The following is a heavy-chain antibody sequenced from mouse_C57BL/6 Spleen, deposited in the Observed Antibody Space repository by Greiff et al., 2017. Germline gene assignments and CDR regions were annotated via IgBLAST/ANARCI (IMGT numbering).Heavy chain of an antibody. CDR2: ISSGGSYT. CDR1: GFTFSSYG. CDR3: AREDYGSGVYWYFEV. J-gene: IGHJ1*03. D-gene: IGHD1-1*01. Sequence: EVQLEESGGDLVKPGGSLKLSCAASGFTFSSYGMSWVRQTPDKRLEWVAIISSGGSYTYYPDSVKGRFTISSDNAKNTLYLQMSNLKSEDTAMYYCAREDYGSGVYWYFEVWGTGTTVTVSS. V-gene: IGHV5-6*01.